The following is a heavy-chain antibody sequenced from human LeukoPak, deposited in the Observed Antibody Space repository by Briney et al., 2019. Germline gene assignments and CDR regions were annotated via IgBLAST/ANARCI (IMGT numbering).Heavy chain of an antibody. D-gene: IGHD4-17*01. Sequence: PGGSLRLSCAASGLTFSSHWMHWIRQAPGKGLEWVSSISSSTSYIYYADSVKGRFTISKDNAKNSLYLQMNSLRAEDTAVYYCARAGGSTVSHSDYWGQGTLVTVSS. V-gene: IGHV3-21*01. CDR1: GLTFSSHW. J-gene: IGHJ4*02. CDR3: ARAGGSTVSHSDY. CDR2: ISSSTSYI.